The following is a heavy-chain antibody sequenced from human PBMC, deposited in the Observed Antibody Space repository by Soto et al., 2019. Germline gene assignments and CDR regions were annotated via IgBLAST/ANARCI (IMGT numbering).Heavy chain of an antibody. D-gene: IGHD2-21*01. Sequence: QVQLVQSGAEVKKPGASVMVSCKASGYTFTSYAINWVRQAPGQELEWMGWISAYNGNRNYAQKFQDRVTMIIDTTRPTAYMAQTSLRSDDTAVYYCARDPLKSAWSGGIASDICAQGTMVTFSS. J-gene: IGHJ3*02. CDR2: ISAYNGNR. CDR3: ARDPLKSAWSGGIASDI. CDR1: GYTFTSYA. V-gene: IGHV1-18*01.